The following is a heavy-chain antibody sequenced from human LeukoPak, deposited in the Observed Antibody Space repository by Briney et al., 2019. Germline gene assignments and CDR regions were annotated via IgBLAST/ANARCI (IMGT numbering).Heavy chain of an antibody. Sequence: SETLSLTCSVSGGSISSSSYYWGWIRQPPGKGLEWIGSIYYTGSTYYNPSLKSRVTISVDTSKNQFSLKLSSVTAADTALYYCASLYYYDSSGYYGDAFDIWGQGTMVTVSS. J-gene: IGHJ3*02. CDR3: ASLYYYDSSGYYGDAFDI. D-gene: IGHD3-22*01. CDR2: IYYTGST. V-gene: IGHV4-39*07. CDR1: GGSISSSSYY.